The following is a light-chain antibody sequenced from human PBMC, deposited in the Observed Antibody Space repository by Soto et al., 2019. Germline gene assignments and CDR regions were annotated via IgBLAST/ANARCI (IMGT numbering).Light chain of an antibody. Sequence: EIVMTQSPATLSVSPGERATLSCRASQSVNSNLAWYQQKPGQAPRLVIYGASTRATGIPARFSGSGSGTEFTLTISSLQSDAFAVYYCQQYKTFWTFGQGTKVEIK. CDR3: QQYKTFWT. CDR1: QSVNSN. CDR2: GAS. V-gene: IGKV3-15*01. J-gene: IGKJ1*01.